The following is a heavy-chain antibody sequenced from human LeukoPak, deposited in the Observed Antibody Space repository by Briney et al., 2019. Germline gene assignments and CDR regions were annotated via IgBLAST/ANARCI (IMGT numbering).Heavy chain of an antibody. D-gene: IGHD2-2*03. CDR1: GFTFSSYS. J-gene: IGHJ3*02. CDR3: ARVDIGYCSSTSCHDDAFDI. CDR2: ISSSSSTI. V-gene: IGHV3-48*01. Sequence: GGSLRLSCAASGFTFSSYSMNWVRQAPGKGLEWVSYISSSSSTIYYADSVKGRFTISRDNAKNSLYLQMNSLRAEDTAVYYCARVDIGYCSSTSCHDDAFDIWGQGTMVTVSS.